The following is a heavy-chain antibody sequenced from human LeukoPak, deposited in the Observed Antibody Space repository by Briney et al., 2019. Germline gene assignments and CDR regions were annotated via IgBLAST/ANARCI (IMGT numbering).Heavy chain of an antibody. V-gene: IGHV4-61*08. Sequence: SETLSLTCSVSGGSISIGGYYWRWVRQPPGKGLGWIGYIYYSGSTNYNPSLKGRVTISVDTSKNQFSLKLSSVTAADTAVYYCARAPLRRRGFDYWGQGTLVTVSS. D-gene: IGHD4-17*01. CDR3: ARAPLRRRGFDY. J-gene: IGHJ4*02. CDR2: IYYSGST. CDR1: GGSISIGGYY.